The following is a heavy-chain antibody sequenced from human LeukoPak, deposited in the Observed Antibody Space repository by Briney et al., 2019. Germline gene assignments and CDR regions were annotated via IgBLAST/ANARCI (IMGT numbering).Heavy chain of an antibody. Sequence: ASVKVSCKASGHTFTGYYMHWVRQAPGQRLEWMGWINPNSGGTNYAQKFQGRVTMTRDTYISTAYMELSRLRSDDTAVYYCARDGNSGYDLAVWGQGTTVTVSS. D-gene: IGHD5-12*01. CDR2: INPNSGGT. V-gene: IGHV1-2*02. J-gene: IGHJ6*02. CDR1: GHTFTGYY. CDR3: ARDGNSGYDLAV.